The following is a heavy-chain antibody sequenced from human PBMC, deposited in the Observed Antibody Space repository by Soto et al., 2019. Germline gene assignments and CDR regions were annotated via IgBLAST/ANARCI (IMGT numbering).Heavy chain of an antibody. Sequence: SETLSLTCTVSGGSISSSSYYWGWIRQPPGKGLEWIGSIYYSGSTYYNPSLKSRVTISVDTSKNQFSLKLSSVTAADTAVYYCARTPVGSAAMGSYYMDVWGKGTTVTVSS. J-gene: IGHJ6*03. CDR2: IYYSGST. CDR3: ARTPVGSAAMGSYYMDV. CDR1: GGSISSSSYY. V-gene: IGHV4-39*01. D-gene: IGHD2-2*01.